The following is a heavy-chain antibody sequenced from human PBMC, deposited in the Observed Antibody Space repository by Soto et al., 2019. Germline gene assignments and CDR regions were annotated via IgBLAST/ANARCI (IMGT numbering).Heavy chain of an antibody. CDR3: AKDEFGVVTLDY. CDR2: IYYSGST. Sequence: SSETLSLTCTVSGGSISSGDYYWSWIRQPPGKGLEWIGYIYYSGSTYYNPSLKSRVTISVDTSKNQFSLKLSSVTAADTAVYYCAKDEFGVVTLDYWGQGTMVTVSS. J-gene: IGHJ4*02. D-gene: IGHD3-3*01. CDR1: GGSISSGDYY. V-gene: IGHV4-30-4*01.